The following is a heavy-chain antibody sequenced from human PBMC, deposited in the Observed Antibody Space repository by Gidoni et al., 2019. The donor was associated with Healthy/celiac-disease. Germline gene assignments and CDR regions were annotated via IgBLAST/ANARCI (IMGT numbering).Heavy chain of an antibody. D-gene: IGHD5-12*01. CDR1: GGTFSSYA. CDR2: IIPIFGTA. CDR3: ARDREMATIKTICRAFDI. J-gene: IGHJ3*02. Sequence: QVQLVQSGAEVKKPGSSVKVSCKASGGTFSSYAISWVRQAPGQGLEWMGGIIPIFGTANYAQKFQGRVTITADESTSTAYMELSSLRSEDTAVYYCARDREMATIKTICRAFDIWGQGTMVTVSS. V-gene: IGHV1-69*01.